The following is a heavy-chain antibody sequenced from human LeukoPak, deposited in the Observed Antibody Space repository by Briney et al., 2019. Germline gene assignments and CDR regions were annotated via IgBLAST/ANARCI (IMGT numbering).Heavy chain of an antibody. CDR1: GYTFSSYG. D-gene: IGHD3-3*01. J-gene: IGHJ4*02. Sequence: ASVKVSCTASGYTFSSYGINWVRQAPGQGLEWMGWINTNTGNPTYAQGFTGRFVFSLDTSVSTAYLQISSLKAEDTAVYYCAREPLRSGYYTMGYWGQGTLVTVSS. CDR3: AREPLRSGYYTMGY. V-gene: IGHV7-4-1*02. CDR2: INTNTGNP.